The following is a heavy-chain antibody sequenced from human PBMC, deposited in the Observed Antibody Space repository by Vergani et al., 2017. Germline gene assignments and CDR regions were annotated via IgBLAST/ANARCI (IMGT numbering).Heavy chain of an antibody. CDR3: ARTESFILRYFHWAL. CDR1: GGSITSSRYY. V-gene: IGHV4-39*01. Sequence: QLHLQESGPGLVKPSETLSLTCTVSGGSITSSRYYWGWIRQPPGKGLEWIGNIDHSGGAYYNPSLKGRVTISVDTSKNQFSLEVTSVTAADPAIYFCARTESFILRYFHWALWGQGTLVTVSS. J-gene: IGHJ4*02. CDR2: IDHSGGA. D-gene: IGHD3-9*01.